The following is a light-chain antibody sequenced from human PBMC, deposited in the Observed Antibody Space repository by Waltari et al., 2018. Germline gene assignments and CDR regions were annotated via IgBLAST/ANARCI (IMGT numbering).Light chain of an antibody. J-gene: IGKJ4*01. CDR2: DAS. CDR1: QSVSMY. CDR3: HQFYNWPLT. Sequence: ELVLTQSPATVSLSPGEGATLSCRASQSVSMYLAWYQQKPGQAPRLLIYDASNRAAGIPARFSGSGSGTDFTLTISTLEPEDFAFYYCHQFYNWPLTFGGGTKVEIK. V-gene: IGKV3-11*01.